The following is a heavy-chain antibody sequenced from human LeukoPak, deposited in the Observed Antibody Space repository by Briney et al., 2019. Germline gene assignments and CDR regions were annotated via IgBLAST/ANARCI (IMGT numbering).Heavy chain of an antibody. V-gene: IGHV4-39*01. CDR1: GGSISSSSFY. J-gene: IGHJ4*02. D-gene: IGHD5-18*01. Sequence: SETLSLTCTVSGGSISSSSFYWGWIRQTPGKGLEWIGSIYYSGSTYYNPSLKSRVTISVDTSKNQFSLKLSSVTAADTAVYYCARQNTAMVTSFDYWGQGTLVTVSS. CDR2: IYYSGST. CDR3: ARQNTAMVTSFDY.